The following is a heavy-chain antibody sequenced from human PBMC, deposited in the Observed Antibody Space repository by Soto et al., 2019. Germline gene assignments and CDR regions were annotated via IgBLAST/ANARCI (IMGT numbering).Heavy chain of an antibody. CDR1: GFTFSHYW. CDR2: IKEDGSDR. J-gene: IGHJ4*01. CDR3: ARAGSEIEY. D-gene: IGHD3-10*01. V-gene: IGHV3-7*05. Sequence: EVQLVESGGGLVQPGGSVRLSCEASGFTFSHYWMTWVRQAPGKGLEWLANIKEDGSDRNYVDCVKGRFTISRDNAKNSLYLQLTGWRAEATAVYYCARAGSEIEYWGHGTLVSVSS.